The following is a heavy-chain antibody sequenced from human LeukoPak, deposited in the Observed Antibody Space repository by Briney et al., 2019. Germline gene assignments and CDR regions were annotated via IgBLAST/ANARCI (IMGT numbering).Heavy chain of an antibody. D-gene: IGHD3-3*01. J-gene: IGHJ4*02. CDR1: GFAFSSYS. CDR2: INVSPAYI. V-gene: IGHV3-21*04. CDR3: AKHPGRGGYYTYYFDY. Sequence: GGSLRLSCAASGFAFSSYSMSWVRQAPGKGLEWVSSINVSPAYISYADSVKGRFTISRDNSKNTLYLQMNCLRAEDTAVYYCAKHPGRGGYYTYYFDYWGQGTLVTVSS.